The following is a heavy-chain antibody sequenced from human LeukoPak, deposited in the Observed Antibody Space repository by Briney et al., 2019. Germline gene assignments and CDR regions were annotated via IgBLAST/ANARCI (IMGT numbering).Heavy chain of an antibody. J-gene: IGHJ4*02. V-gene: IGHV4-59*01. CDR2: IYYSGST. D-gene: IGHD3-22*01. CDR1: GGSISSYY. Sequence: PSETLSLTCTVSGGSISSYYWSWIRQPPGKGLEWIGYIYYSGSTNYNPSLKSRVTISVDTSKNQFSLKLSSVTAADTAVYYCARARDYYESSGYSYWGQGTLVTVSS. CDR3: ARARDYYESSGYSY.